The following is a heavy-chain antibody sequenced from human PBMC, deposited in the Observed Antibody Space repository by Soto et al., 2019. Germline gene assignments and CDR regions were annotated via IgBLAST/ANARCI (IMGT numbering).Heavy chain of an antibody. J-gene: IGHJ6*02. CDR3: ARDSGGMDG. V-gene: IGHV1-3*01. CDR1: GYTFTIYA. Sequence: QVPLVQAGAEVKKPGASVKVSCKASGYTFTIYAMHWVRQAPGQRLEWMGWINAGNGNTKYSQKFQGRVTITRDTYASTACMELSSLRSEDTAVYDCARDSGGMDGWGQGTTVTVSS. CDR2: INAGNGNT.